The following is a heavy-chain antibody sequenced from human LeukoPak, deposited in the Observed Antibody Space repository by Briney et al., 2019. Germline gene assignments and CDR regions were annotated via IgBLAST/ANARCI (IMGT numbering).Heavy chain of an antibody. D-gene: IGHD2-15*01. CDR1: GYNFPSHG. J-gene: IGHJ4*02. Sequence: ASVKVSCKASGYNFPSHGISWVRQAPGQGLEWMGWISVDIGNTNYAQRLQGRVTMTTDTSTTTAYMELMSLTSDDTAVYYCARDRSGYCGGTSCLLFDYWGQGTLVTVSS. V-gene: IGHV1-18*01. CDR3: ARDRSGYCGGTSCLLFDY. CDR2: ISVDIGNT.